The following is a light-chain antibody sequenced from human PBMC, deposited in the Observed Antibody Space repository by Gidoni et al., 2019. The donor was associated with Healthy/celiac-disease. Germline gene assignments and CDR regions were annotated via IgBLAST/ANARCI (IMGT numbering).Light chain of an antibody. J-gene: IGKJ2*01. V-gene: IGKV1-39*01. CDR1: QSTSSY. Sequence: IQITQSPSFISASVGDRVTITCRASQSTSSYLNWYQQKPGKAPKLLIYAASSLQSGVPSRFSGSGSGTDFTLTISSLQPEDFATYYCQQSYSTPQTFXXXTKLEIK. CDR3: QQSYSTPQT. CDR2: AAS.